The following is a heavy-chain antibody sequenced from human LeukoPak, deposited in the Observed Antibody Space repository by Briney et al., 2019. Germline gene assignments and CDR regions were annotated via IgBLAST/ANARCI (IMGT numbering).Heavy chain of an antibody. J-gene: IGHJ3*02. CDR2: MSYSGST. V-gene: IGHV4-59*01. CDR1: GGSISSFY. CDR3: ARDGNYDILTGYYRDAFDI. Sequence: SETLSLTCTVSGGSISSFYWSWIRQPPGKGLEWIGYMSYSGSTNYNPSLKSRVTISVDTSKNQFSLKLSSVTAADTAVYYCARDGNYDILTGYYRDAFDIWGQGTMVTVSS. D-gene: IGHD3-9*01.